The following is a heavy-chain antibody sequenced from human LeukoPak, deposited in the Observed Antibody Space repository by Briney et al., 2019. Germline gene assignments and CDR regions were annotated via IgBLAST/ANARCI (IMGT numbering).Heavy chain of an antibody. V-gene: IGHV4-59*01. CDR3: ARVPTVTTFWFDP. D-gene: IGHD4-11*01. CDR1: GGSISSYY. J-gene: IGHJ5*02. Sequence: SETLSLTCTVSGGSISSYYWSWIRQPPGKGLEWIGYIYYSGSTNYNPSLKSRVTISVDTSKNQFSLKLSSVTAADTAVYYCARVPTVTTFWFDPWGQESLVTVSS. CDR2: IYYSGST.